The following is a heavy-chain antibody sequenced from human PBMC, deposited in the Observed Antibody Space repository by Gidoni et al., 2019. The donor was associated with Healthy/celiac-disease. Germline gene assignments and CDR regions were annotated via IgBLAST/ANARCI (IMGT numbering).Heavy chain of an antibody. D-gene: IGHD6-13*01. CDR1: GGSFSGYY. Sequence: QVQLQQWGAGLLKPSETLSLTCAVYGGSFSGYYWSWIRQPPGKGLEWIGEINHSGSTSYNPSLKSRVTISVDTSKNQFSLKLTSLTAADTAVYYCARGPYSSPLGYWGQGTLVTVSS. CDR3: ARGPYSSPLGY. J-gene: IGHJ4*02. CDR2: INHSGST. V-gene: IGHV4-34*02.